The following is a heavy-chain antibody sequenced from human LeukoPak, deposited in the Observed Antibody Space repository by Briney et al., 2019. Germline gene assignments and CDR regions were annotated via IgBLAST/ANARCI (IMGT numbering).Heavy chain of an antibody. CDR2: IRSKANSYAT. CDR1: GFTFSGSA. V-gene: IGHV3-73*01. J-gene: IGHJ5*02. D-gene: IGHD5-24*01. CDR3: ARASDPWLQLT. Sequence: PGGSLRLSCAASGFTFSGSAIHWVRQASGKGLEGVGRIRSKANSYATSSAASVKGRFTISRDDSKNTAYLQMNSLKTEDTAVYYCARASDPWLQLTWGQGTLVTVSS.